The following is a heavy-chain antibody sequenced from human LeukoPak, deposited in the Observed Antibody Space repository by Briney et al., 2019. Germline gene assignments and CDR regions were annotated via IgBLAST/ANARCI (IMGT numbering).Heavy chain of an antibody. D-gene: IGHD6-13*01. CDR2: INPNSGAT. Sequence: ASVEVSCKASGYTFTGYYMHWVRQAPGQGLEWMGWINPNSGATNYAQKFQGRVTMTRDTSISTAYMELSRLRSDDTAVYYCAAQTAAGVDYWGQGTLVTVSS. CDR1: GYTFTGYY. V-gene: IGHV1-2*02. J-gene: IGHJ4*02. CDR3: AAQTAAGVDY.